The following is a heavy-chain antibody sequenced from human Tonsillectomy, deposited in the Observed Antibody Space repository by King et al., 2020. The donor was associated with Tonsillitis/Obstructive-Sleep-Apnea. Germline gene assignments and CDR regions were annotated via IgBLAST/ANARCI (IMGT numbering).Heavy chain of an antibody. Sequence: QLVQSGAEVKKPGASVKVSCKASGYTFTNYYIHWVRQAPGQGLEWMGIINPSGGSTSYAQKFQGRVTMTRDTSTSTVYMELSSLRSEATAVFYCARTRSSSGWYGRGGYYYGMDVWGQGTTVTVSS. CDR3: ARTRSSSGWYGRGGYYYGMDV. D-gene: IGHD6-13*01. CDR2: INPSGGST. CDR1: GYTFTNYY. V-gene: IGHV1-46*01. J-gene: IGHJ6*02.